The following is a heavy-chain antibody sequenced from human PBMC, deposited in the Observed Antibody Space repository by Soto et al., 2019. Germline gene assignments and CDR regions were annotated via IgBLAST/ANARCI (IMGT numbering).Heavy chain of an antibody. CDR1: GFTFTNAW. D-gene: IGHD3-22*01. Sequence: GGSLRLSCAASGFTFTNAWINWVRQAPGKGLEWVGRIKSKTDGGTTDYAEPVKDRFAISRDDSNNMVYLQMNSLKIEDTAVYYCTTDPYSTIIIVRFDYWGHGTLVTVSS. CDR3: TTDPYSTIIIVRFDY. CDR2: IKSKTDGGTT. V-gene: IGHV3-15*07. J-gene: IGHJ4*01.